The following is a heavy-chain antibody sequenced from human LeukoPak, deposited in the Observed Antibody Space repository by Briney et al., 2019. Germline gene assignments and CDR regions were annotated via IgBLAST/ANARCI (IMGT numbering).Heavy chain of an antibody. J-gene: IGHJ4*02. CDR2: IYYSGST. V-gene: IGHV4-59*12. CDR1: GGSISSYY. Sequence: SETLSLTCTVSGGSISSYYWSWIRQPPGKGLEWIGYIYYSGSTNYNPSLKSRVTMSVDTSKNQFSLKLSSVTAADTAVYYCARTSGYDPERFDYWGQGTLVTVSS. CDR3: ARTSGYDPERFDY. D-gene: IGHD5-12*01.